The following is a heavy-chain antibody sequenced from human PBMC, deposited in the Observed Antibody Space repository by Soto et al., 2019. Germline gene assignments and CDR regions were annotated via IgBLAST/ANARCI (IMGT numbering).Heavy chain of an antibody. CDR2: IYSGGST. J-gene: IGHJ4*02. D-gene: IGHD4-17*01. CDR3: AREGGDYNAY. Sequence: EVQLVESGGGLVQPGGSRRLSCAASGLTVSSNYMSWVRQAPGKGLEWVSVIYSGGSTYYADSVKGRFTISRDNSKNTLYLQMNSLRAEDTAVYYCAREGGDYNAYWGQGTLVTVSS. CDR1: GLTVSSNY. V-gene: IGHV3-66*01.